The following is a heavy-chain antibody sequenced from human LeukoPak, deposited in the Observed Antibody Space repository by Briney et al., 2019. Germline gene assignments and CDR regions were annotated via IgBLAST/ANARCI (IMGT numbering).Heavy chain of an antibody. CDR1: GFTVSSNY. J-gene: IGHJ4*02. CDR3: ATDSLY. Sequence: GGSLRLSCAASGFTVSSNYMSWVRQAPGKGLEWVSYISSSGSIIYYADSVKGRFTISRDNAKNSLYLQMNSLRADDTAVYYCATDSLYWGQGTLVSVSS. V-gene: IGHV3-11*01. CDR2: ISSSGSII.